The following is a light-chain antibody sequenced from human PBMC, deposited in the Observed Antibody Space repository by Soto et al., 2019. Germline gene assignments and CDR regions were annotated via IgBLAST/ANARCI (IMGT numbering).Light chain of an antibody. CDR1: QSVSSSY. CDR2: DAS. J-gene: IGKJ5*01. CDR3: QQRINWIT. V-gene: IGKV3D-20*02. Sequence: PGERVTLSCRASQSVSSSYLTWYQQKPGQAPRLLIYDASTRATATPERFSGSGSGTDFTLTISRLEPEGFAVYYCQQRINWITFGQGTRLEIK.